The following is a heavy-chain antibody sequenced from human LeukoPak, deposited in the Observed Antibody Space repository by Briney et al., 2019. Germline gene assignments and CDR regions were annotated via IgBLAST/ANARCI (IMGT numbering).Heavy chain of an antibody. CDR3: ARDLALSYYDFWSGPFYAFDI. Sequence: GGSLRLSCAASGFTFSDYYMSWIRQAPGKGLEWVSYISSSGSTIYYADSVKGRFTISRDNAKNSLYLQMNSLRAEDTAVYYCARDLALSYYDFWSGPFYAFDIWGQGTMVTVSS. D-gene: IGHD3-3*01. J-gene: IGHJ3*02. V-gene: IGHV3-11*01. CDR2: ISSSGSTI. CDR1: GFTFSDYY.